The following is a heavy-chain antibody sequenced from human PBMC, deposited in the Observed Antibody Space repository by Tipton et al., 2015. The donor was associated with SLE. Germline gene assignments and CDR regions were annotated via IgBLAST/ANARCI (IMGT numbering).Heavy chain of an antibody. CDR2: INHSGST. CDR3: AREARLSSSNAFDI. V-gene: IGHV4-34*01. D-gene: IGHD6-6*01. Sequence: TLSLTCAVYGGSFSGYYWSWIRQPPGKGLEWIGEINHSGSTNYNPSLKSRVTISVDTSKNQFSLNLSSVTAAETAVYYCAREARLSSSNAFDIWGQGTMVTVSS. J-gene: IGHJ3*02. CDR1: GGSFSGYY.